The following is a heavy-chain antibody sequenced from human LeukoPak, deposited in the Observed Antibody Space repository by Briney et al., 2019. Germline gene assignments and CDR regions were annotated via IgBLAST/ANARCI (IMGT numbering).Heavy chain of an antibody. CDR2: ISAYNGNT. CDR1: GYTFTSYG. Sequence: ASVKVSCKASGYTFTSYGISWVRQAPGQGLEWMGWISAYNGNTNYAQKLQGRVTMTTDTSTSTAYMELRSLRSDDTAVYYCASGAQTSSAYYYYHYYMDVWGKGTTVTVSS. J-gene: IGHJ6*03. V-gene: IGHV1-18*01. CDR3: ASGAQTSSAYYYYHYYMDV. D-gene: IGHD4/OR15-4a*01.